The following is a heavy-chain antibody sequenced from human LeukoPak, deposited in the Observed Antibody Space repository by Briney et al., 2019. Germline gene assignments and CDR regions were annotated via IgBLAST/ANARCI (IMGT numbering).Heavy chain of an antibody. CDR2: IYSGGST. V-gene: IGHV3-53*01. CDR1: GLTVSSNY. CDR3: ARVLRDWQAWD. Sequence: GGSLRLSCAASGLTVSSNYMSWVRQAPGKGLEWVSVIYSGGSTYYADSVKGRFTISRDNSKNTLYLQMNSLRAEDTAVYYCARVLRDWQAWDWGQGTLVTVSS. D-gene: IGHD3/OR15-3a*01. J-gene: IGHJ4*02.